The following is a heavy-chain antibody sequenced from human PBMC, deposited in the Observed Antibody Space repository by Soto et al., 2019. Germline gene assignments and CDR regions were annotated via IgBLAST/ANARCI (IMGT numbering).Heavy chain of an antibody. CDR1: GGSISSYY. CDR3: ARSPLPAASLDY. J-gene: IGHJ4*02. Sequence: PSETLSLTCTVSGGSISSYYWSWIRQPPGKGLEWIGYIYYSGSTNYNPSLKSRVTISVDTSKNQFSLKLSSVTAADTAVYYCARSPLPAASLDYWGQGTLVTVSS. V-gene: IGHV4-59*01. D-gene: IGHD2-2*01. CDR2: IYYSGST.